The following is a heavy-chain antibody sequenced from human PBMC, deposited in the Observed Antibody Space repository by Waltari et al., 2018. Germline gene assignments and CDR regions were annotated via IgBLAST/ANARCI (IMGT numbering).Heavy chain of an antibody. CDR3: ARFESSLTLDYYYGMDV. Sequence: QVQLVQSGAEVKKPGASVKVSCQASGYTFPSYGISWVRQAPGQGLEWMGWISAYNGNTNYAQKLQGRVTMTTDTSTSTAYMELRSLRSDDTAVYYCARFESSLTLDYYYGMDVWGQGTTVTVSS. CDR1: GYTFPSYG. D-gene: IGHD3-10*01. J-gene: IGHJ6*02. CDR2: ISAYNGNT. V-gene: IGHV1-18*01.